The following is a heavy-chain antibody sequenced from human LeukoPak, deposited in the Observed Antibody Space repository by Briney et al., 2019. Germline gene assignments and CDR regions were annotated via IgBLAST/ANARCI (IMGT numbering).Heavy chain of an antibody. CDR3: ARFLSSGWYKQVGFDP. D-gene: IGHD6-19*01. Sequence: PSETLSLTCAVYGGSFSGYYRSWIRQPPGKGLEWIGEINHSGSTNYNPSLKSRVTISVDTSKNQFSLKLSSVTAADTAVYYCARFLSSGWYKQVGFDPWGQGTLVTVSS. J-gene: IGHJ5*02. V-gene: IGHV4-34*01. CDR2: INHSGST. CDR1: GGSFSGYY.